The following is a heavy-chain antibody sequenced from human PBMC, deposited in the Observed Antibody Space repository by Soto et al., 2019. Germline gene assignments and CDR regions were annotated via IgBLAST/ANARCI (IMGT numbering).Heavy chain of an antibody. Sequence: QVQLVESGGGVVQPGRSLRFSCAASGFTFSSYAMHWVRQAPGKGLEWVAVISYDGSNKYYADSVKGRFTISRDNSKNTLYLQMNSLRAEDTAVYYCARDRMDVWGQGTTVTVSS. CDR1: GFTFSSYA. J-gene: IGHJ6*02. V-gene: IGHV3-30-3*01. CDR2: ISYDGSNK. CDR3: ARDRMDV.